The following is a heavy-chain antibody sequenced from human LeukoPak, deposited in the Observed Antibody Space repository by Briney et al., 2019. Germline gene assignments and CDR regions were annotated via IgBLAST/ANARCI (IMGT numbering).Heavy chain of an antibody. J-gene: IGHJ4*02. D-gene: IGHD3-10*01. CDR2: ISAYNGNT. CDR3: ARSMVRGVIPPLGY. V-gene: IGHV1-18*01. CDR1: GYTFTSYG. Sequence: GASVKVSCKASGYTFTSYGISWVRQAPGQGLEWMGWISAYNGNTNYAQKLQGRVTMTRDTSISTAYMELSRLRSDDTAVYYCARSMVRGVIPPLGYWGQGTLVTVSS.